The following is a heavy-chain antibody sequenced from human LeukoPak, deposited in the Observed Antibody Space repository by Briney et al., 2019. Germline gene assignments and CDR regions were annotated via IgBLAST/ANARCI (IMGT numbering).Heavy chain of an antibody. J-gene: IGHJ5*02. Sequence: SETLSLTCTVSGGSISTYHCNWIRQPAGKGLEWIGRIQNSDTNYNPSLKSRVIISVDTSKKQFSLNLSSVTAADTAVYYCARRTDSGSYNWFDHWGQGTLVTVSS. V-gene: IGHV4-4*07. CDR1: GGSISTYH. D-gene: IGHD1-26*01. CDR3: ARRTDSGSYNWFDH. CDR2: IQNSDT.